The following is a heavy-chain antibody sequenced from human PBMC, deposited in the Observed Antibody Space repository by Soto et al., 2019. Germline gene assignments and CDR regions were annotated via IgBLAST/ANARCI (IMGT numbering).Heavy chain of an antibody. D-gene: IGHD6-19*01. CDR2: IVPILGVA. J-gene: IGHJ4*02. CDR3: AKVRGGAVAEGYYFDF. CDR1: GGPFSTYT. Sequence: QVQLVQSGAEVKKPGSSVKVSCKASGGPFSTYTISWVRQAPGQGLEWMGRIVPILGVANYAQKFQGRVSITADKSTTTAYMELSSLRSEDTAMYYCAKVRGGAVAEGYYFDFWGQGTLVTVSS. V-gene: IGHV1-69*02.